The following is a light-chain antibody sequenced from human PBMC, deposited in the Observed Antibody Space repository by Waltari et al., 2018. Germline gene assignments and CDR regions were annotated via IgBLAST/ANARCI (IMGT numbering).Light chain of an antibody. Sequence: DIQLTQSTSSLSASVGDRVTITCRASQDISKSLAWFQQKPGKAPKSLISDASTLQSGVPTKFTGSGSGTDFTFTISSLQPEDYGTYYCQQLKSYPLTFGGGTKVEIK. J-gene: IGKJ4*01. CDR3: QQLKSYPLT. V-gene: IGKV1-16*02. CDR2: DAS. CDR1: QDISKS.